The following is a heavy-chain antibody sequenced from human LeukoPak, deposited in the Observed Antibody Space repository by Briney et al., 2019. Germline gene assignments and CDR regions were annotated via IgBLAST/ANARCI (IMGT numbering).Heavy chain of an antibody. CDR2: IDPSGGST. D-gene: IGHD5-24*01. CDR3: ARDGDGYNYGFGIDY. CDR1: GYTFNSYY. J-gene: IGHJ4*02. Sequence: ASVKVSCKASGYTFNSYYMHWVRQAPGQGLEWMGIIDPSGGSTSYAQKFQGRVTMTRDTSTSTVYMELSSLRSEDTAVYYCARDGDGYNYGFGIDYWGQGTLVTVSS. V-gene: IGHV1-46*02.